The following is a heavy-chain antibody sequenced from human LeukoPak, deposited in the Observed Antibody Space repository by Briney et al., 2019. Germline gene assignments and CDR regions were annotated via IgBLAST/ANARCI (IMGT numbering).Heavy chain of an antibody. CDR3: AKSGIAAASHP. CDR1: NGSMSSYF. D-gene: IGHD6-13*01. V-gene: IGHV4-59*01. J-gene: IGHJ5*02. Sequence: NPSETLSLTCTVSNGSMSSYFWSWIRQPPGKGLEWIGYIYYSGSANFNPSLKSRVTISVDTSKNQFSLKLSSVTAADTAVYYCAKSGIAAASHPWGQGTLVTVSS. CDR2: IYYSGSA.